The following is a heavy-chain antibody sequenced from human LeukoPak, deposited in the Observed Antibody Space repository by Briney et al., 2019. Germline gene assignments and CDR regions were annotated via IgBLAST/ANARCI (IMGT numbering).Heavy chain of an antibody. Sequence: GGSLRLSCAASGFTFSDYYMSWIRQAPGRGLEWVSYISSSGSTIYYAGSVKGRFTISRDNAKNSLYLQMNSLRAEDTAVYYCASLSLFYGFDPWGQGTLVTVSS. V-gene: IGHV3-11*04. D-gene: IGHD5/OR15-5a*01. J-gene: IGHJ5*02. CDR2: ISSSGSTI. CDR1: GFTFSDYY. CDR3: ASLSLFYGFDP.